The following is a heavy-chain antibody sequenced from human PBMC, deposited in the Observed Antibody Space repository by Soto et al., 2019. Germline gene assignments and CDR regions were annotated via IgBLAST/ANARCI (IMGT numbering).Heavy chain of an antibody. CDR3: GHRRVDTHMGVFDY. V-gene: IGHV2-5*02. D-gene: IGHD5-18*01. CDR1: GFSLSTRGVA. Sequence: QITLKESGPTLVKPTQTLTLTCTFSGFSLSTRGVAVGWIRQPPGKALEWLSLIFWDDDKRYSPSLESRLTITKDTSKNQVVLTMTNVDPVDTATYYCGHRRVDTHMGVFDYWGPGNLVTVSS. J-gene: IGHJ4*02. CDR2: IFWDDDK.